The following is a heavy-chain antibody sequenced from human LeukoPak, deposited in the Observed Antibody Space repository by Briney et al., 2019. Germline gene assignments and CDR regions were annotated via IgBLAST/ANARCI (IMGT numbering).Heavy chain of an antibody. CDR3: ASGGYCSSTSCYFSGY. V-gene: IGHV3-48*01. Sequence: PGGSLRLSCAASGFTFSSYSMNWVRQAPGKGLEWVSYISSSSSTIYYADSVKGRFTISRDNAKNSLYLQMNSPRAEDTAVYYCASGGYCSSTSCYFSGYWGQGTLVTVSS. CDR1: GFTFSSYS. CDR2: ISSSSSTI. D-gene: IGHD2-2*03. J-gene: IGHJ4*02.